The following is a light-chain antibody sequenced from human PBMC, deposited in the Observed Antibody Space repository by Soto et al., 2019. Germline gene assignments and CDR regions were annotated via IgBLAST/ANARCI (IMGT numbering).Light chain of an antibody. V-gene: IGKV1-5*01. J-gene: IGKJ3*01. CDR2: DAS. CDR3: QQYKNYLT. Sequence: DIQITQSPSTLSASVGDRVTITCRASQSISTWLAWYQQKPGKAPKVLIYDASSLESGVPSRFSGSGSGTEFTLTISSLQPDDFATYYCQQYKNYLTFGPGTKVDIK. CDR1: QSISTW.